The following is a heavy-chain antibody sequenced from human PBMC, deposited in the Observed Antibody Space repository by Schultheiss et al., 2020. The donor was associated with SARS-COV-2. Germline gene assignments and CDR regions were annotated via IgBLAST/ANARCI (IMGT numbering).Heavy chain of an antibody. CDR2: INHSGST. CDR1: GFTVSSNY. CDR3: ARVGDQLLYWFDP. J-gene: IGHJ5*02. V-gene: IGHV4-34*01. Sequence: GSLRLSCAASGFTVSSNYMSWVRQAPGKGLEWIGEINHSGSTNYNPSLKSRVTISVDTSKNQFSLKLSSVTAADTAVYYCARVGDQLLYWFDPWGQGTLVTVSS. D-gene: IGHD2-2*01.